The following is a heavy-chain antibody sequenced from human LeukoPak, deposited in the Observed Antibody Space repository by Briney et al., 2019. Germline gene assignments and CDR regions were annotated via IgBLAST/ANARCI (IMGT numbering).Heavy chain of an antibody. CDR3: ARDSDCGGDCHLDY. CDR2: ITPIFDTA. Sequence: SVKVSCKASGGTFSSYAISWVRQAPGQGLEWMGGITPIFDTANYAQKFQGRVTITADESTSTTYMELSSLRSEDTAVYYCARDSDCGGDCHLDYWGQGTLVTVSS. V-gene: IGHV1-69*13. CDR1: GGTFSSYA. J-gene: IGHJ4*02. D-gene: IGHD2-21*01.